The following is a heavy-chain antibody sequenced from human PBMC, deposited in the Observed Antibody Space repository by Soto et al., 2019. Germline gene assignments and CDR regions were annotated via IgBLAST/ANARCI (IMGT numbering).Heavy chain of an antibody. V-gene: IGHV3-7*01. CDR2: IKQDGSEK. Sequence: EVQLVESGGGLVQPGGSLRLSCAASGFTFSSYWMSWVRQAPGKGLEWVANIKQDGSEKYYVDSVKGRFTISRDNAKNSLYLQMNSLRAEATAVYYCERDSVSTGTPVLNWFDPWGQGTLVTVSS. CDR1: GFTFSSYW. D-gene: IGHD1-1*01. CDR3: ERDSVSTGTPVLNWFDP. J-gene: IGHJ5*02.